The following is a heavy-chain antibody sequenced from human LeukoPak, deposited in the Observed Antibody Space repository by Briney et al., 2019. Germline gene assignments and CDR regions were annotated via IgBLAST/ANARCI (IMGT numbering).Heavy chain of an antibody. D-gene: IGHD6-13*01. CDR2: ISWNSGSI. J-gene: IGHJ1*01. V-gene: IGHV3-9*01. Sequence: PGGSLRLSCAASGFTFDDYAMHWVRQAPGKGLEWVSGISWNSGSIGYADSVKGRFAISRDNAKNSLYLQMNSLRAEDTALYYCAKDNGYSSTSTLQHWGQGTLVTVSS. CDR1: GFTFDDYA. CDR3: AKDNGYSSTSTLQH.